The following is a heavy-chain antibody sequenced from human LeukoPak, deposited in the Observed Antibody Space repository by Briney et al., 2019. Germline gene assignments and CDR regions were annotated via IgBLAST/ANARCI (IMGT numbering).Heavy chain of an antibody. CDR3: ARASAPGSGSYSDY. J-gene: IGHJ4*02. CDR2: IIPIFGAT. V-gene: IGHV1-69*05. Sequence: ASVKVSCKASGGTFSSYAISWVRQAPGQGLEWMGGIIPIFGATNYAQKFQGRVTITTDESTSTAYMELSSLRSEDTAVYYCARASAPGSGSYSDYWGQGTLVTVSS. CDR1: GGTFSSYA. D-gene: IGHD1-26*01.